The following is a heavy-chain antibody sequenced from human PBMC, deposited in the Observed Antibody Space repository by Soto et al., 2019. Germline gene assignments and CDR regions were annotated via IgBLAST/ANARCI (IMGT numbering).Heavy chain of an antibody. CDR3: ASTGYSGYEDYYYGMDV. D-gene: IGHD5-12*01. J-gene: IGHJ6*02. CDR1: GYSFTSYW. CDR2: IDPSDSYT. Sequence: LGESLKISCKGSGYSFTSYWISWVRQMPGKGLEWMGRIDPSDSYTNYSPSFQGHVTISADKSISTAYLQWSSLKASDTAMYYCASTGYSGYEDYYYGMDVWGQGTTVTVSS. V-gene: IGHV5-10-1*01.